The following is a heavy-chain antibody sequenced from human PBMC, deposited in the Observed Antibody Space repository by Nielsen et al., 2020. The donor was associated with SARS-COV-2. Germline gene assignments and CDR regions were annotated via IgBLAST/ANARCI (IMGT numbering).Heavy chain of an antibody. V-gene: IGHV3-74*01. D-gene: IGHD1-7*01. CDR2: INPSGSGT. CDR1: GFTFSSTW. CDR3: ARLGELRLVPGWFDP. Sequence: GGSLRLSCSASGFTFSSTWMDWVRQAPGQGLVWVSRINPSGSGTAYADSVKGRFAVSRDNAENTVVLQIHSLRVEDTAVYYCARLGELRLVPGWFDPWGQGTLVTVSS. J-gene: IGHJ5*02.